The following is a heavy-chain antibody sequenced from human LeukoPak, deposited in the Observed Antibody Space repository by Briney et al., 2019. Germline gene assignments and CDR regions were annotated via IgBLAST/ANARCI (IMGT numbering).Heavy chain of an antibody. V-gene: IGHV1-24*01. D-gene: IGHD5-12*01. CDR1: GYTLTELS. CDR2: FDPEDGET. J-gene: IGHJ3*02. CDR3: ATLGYSGYDSANDAFDI. Sequence: ASVKVSCKVSGYTLTELSMHWVRQAPGKGLEWMGGFDPEDGETIYAQKFQGRVTMTEDTSTDTAYMELCSLRSEDTAVYYCATLGYSGYDSANDAFDIWGQGTMVTVSS.